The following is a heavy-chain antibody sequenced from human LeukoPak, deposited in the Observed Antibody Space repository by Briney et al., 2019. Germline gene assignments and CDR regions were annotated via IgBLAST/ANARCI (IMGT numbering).Heavy chain of an antibody. J-gene: IGHJ4*02. V-gene: IGHV3-23*01. CDR2: ISGSGTNT. Sequence: GGSLRLSCAASGFTFSSYDMYWVRQAPGKGLECVSSISGSGTNTYYADSVKGRFTISRDKSKNTVYLQMNSLRVEDTALYYCAKAHSPPRGYWGQGTLVTVSS. D-gene: IGHD5-24*01. CDR3: AKAHSPPRGY. CDR1: GFTFSSYD.